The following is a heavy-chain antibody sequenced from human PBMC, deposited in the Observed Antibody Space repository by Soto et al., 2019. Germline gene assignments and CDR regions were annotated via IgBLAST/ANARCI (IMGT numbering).Heavy chain of an antibody. V-gene: IGHV4-31*03. CDR1: GGSISSGGYH. D-gene: IGHD3-22*01. CDR2: IYYSGST. CDR3: AGDPVRSGYRFDC. J-gene: IGHJ5*01. Sequence: QVQLQESGPGLGKPSQTLSLTCTVSGGSISSGGYHWSWIRQHPGKGLEWIGYIYYSGSTYYNPSLKSRVTILVATSKNQFSLKLSSVTAADTAVYYCAGDPVRSGYRFDCWGQGTLGTVSS.